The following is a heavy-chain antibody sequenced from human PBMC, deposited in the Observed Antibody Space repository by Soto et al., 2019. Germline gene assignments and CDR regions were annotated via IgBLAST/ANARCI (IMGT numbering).Heavy chain of an antibody. Sequence: EVQLVETGGGLIQPGGSLRLSCAASGFTVSNTYMTWVRQPPGKGLECVSVIYTAGGTNYADSVKGRFIISRDNSKNTPYLQMNSLRADDTAVYYCARALPVAKGGFDPWGQGTLVTVSS. J-gene: IGHJ5*02. CDR2: IYTAGGT. D-gene: IGHD2-2*01. V-gene: IGHV3-53*02. CDR3: ARALPVAKGGFDP. CDR1: GFTVSNTY.